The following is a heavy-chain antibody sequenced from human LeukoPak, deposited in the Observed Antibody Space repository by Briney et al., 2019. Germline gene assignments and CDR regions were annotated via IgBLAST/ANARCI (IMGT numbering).Heavy chain of an antibody. V-gene: IGHV3-23*01. CDR3: ARAPVTSCRGAFCYPFDY. CDR1: GFTFSNFG. CDR2: ISGSGGGT. J-gene: IGHJ4*02. D-gene: IGHD2-15*01. Sequence: GGTLRLSCAASGFTFSNFGMAWVRQPPGKGLEWVTAISGSGGGTYYADSVRGRFTISRDNSKNTLYLQMNSLRVEDAAVYYCARAPVTSCRGAFCYPFDYWGQGTLVTVSS.